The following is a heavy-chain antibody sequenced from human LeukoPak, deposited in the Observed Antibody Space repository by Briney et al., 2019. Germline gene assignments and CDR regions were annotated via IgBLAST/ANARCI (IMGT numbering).Heavy chain of an antibody. J-gene: IGHJ6*02. Sequence: SETLSLTCNVSGGSFSPYYWSWVRQPAGKGLEWIGRIYASGSVSSSGSTNYNPSLKSRVTMSVDTSKKQFSLRLNSVTAADTAVYYCAGKKTVLPYYPGMDVWGQGTTVTVSS. V-gene: IGHV4-4*07. CDR2: IYASGSVSSSGST. CDR1: GGSFSPYY. D-gene: IGHD4-17*01. CDR3: AGKKTVLPYYPGMDV.